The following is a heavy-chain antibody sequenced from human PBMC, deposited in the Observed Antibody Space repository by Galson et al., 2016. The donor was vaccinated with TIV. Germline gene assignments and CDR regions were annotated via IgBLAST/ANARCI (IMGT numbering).Heavy chain of an antibody. CDR1: GFTFGVYV. V-gene: IGHV3-23*01. D-gene: IGHD1-14*01. CDR2: ISGSDGSV. J-gene: IGHJ4*02. Sequence: SLRLSCAASGFTFGVYVMTWVRQAPGKGLEWMSNISGSDGSVSYADSVKGRFAISRDNSKNTLYLQMNGLRADDTAVYYCAKSGTNLIDYWGQGTLVSAFS. CDR3: AKSGTNLIDY.